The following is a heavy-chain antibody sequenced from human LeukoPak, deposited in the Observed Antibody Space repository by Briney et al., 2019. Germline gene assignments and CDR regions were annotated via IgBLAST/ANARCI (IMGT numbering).Heavy chain of an antibody. CDR3: ARGRGRPRHPIVVVPAASYYYYYGMDV. V-gene: IGHV4-34*01. CDR2: INHSGST. CDR1: GESFSGYY. D-gene: IGHD2-2*01. Sequence: SETLSLTCAVYGESFSGYYWSWIRQPPGKGLEWIGQINHSGSTNYNPSLKSRVTISVATSKNRFSLKLSSVTAADTAVYYCARGRGRPRHPIVVVPAASYYYYYGMDVWGQGTTVTVSS. J-gene: IGHJ6*02.